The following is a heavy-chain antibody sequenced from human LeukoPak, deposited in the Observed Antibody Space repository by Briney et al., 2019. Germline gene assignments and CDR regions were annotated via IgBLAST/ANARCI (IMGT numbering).Heavy chain of an antibody. CDR1: GGSFSGYY. Sequence: SETLSLTCAVYGGSFSGYYWSWIRQPPGKGREWIGEINHSGSTNYNPSLKSRVTISVDTSKNQFSLKLSSVTAADTAVYYCARGLTIRDWGQGTLVTVSS. CDR3: ARGLTIRD. J-gene: IGHJ4*02. CDR2: INHSGST. D-gene: IGHD3-10*01. V-gene: IGHV4-34*01.